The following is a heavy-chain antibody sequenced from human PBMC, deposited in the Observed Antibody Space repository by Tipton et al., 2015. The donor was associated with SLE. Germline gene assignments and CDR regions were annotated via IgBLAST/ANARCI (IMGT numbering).Heavy chain of an antibody. D-gene: IGHD2-15*01. J-gene: IGHJ6*02. CDR1: GFTFSSYA. V-gene: IGHV3-23*01. CDR3: TSSVVAATGRSYYGMDV. CDR2: ISGSGGST. Sequence: GSLRLSCAASGFTFSSYAMSWVRQAPGKGLEWVSAISGSGGSTYYADSVKGRFTISRDNSKNTLYLQMNSLRAEDTAVYYCTSSVVAATGRSYYGMDVWGQGTTVTVSS.